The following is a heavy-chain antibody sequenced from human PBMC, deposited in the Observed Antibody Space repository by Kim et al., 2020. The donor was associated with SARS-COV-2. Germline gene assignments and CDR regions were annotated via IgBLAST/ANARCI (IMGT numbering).Heavy chain of an antibody. V-gene: IGHV3-33*01. D-gene: IGHD2-8*01. CDR2: ILNDGTGD. CDR3: VRDDDLAANALDY. J-gene: IGHJ4*02. Sequence: GGSLRLSCAASGFTFSNYGMHWVRQAPGKGLEWLAVILNDGTGDHYADSVRGRFTISRDNSMHRLYLQMNSLRVEDTAVYYCVRDDDLAANALDYWGQGILVTVSS. CDR1: GFTFSNYG.